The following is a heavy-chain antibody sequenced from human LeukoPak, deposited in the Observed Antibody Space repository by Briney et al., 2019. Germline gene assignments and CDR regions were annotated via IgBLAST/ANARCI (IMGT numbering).Heavy chain of an antibody. J-gene: IGHJ4*02. Sequence: GGSLRLSCAASGFTFSNYAMSWVRQAPGKGLEWVSAISGSGVSTYYADSVKGRFTISRDSSKNTLYLEMNSLRAEDTAVYYCAKDSNYLYGCSDYWGQGTLVTVSS. CDR1: GFTFSNYA. CDR2: ISGSGVST. D-gene: IGHD4-11*01. V-gene: IGHV3-23*01. CDR3: AKDSNYLYGCSDY.